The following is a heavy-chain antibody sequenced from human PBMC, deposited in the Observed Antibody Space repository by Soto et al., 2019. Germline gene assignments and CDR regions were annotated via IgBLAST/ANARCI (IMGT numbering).Heavy chain of an antibody. V-gene: IGHV3-23*01. Sequence: LILSCAASGFTFSSYAMSWVRQAPGKGLEWVSAISGSGGSTYYADSVKGRFTISRDNSKNTLYLQMNSLRAEDTAVYYCAKDLRYSYGLPYFDYWGQGTLVTVSS. CDR3: AKDLRYSYGLPYFDY. CDR2: ISGSGGST. CDR1: GFTFSSYA. J-gene: IGHJ4*02. D-gene: IGHD5-18*01.